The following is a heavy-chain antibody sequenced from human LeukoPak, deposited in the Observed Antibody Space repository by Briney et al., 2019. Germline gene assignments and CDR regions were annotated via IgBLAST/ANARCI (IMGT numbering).Heavy chain of an antibody. CDR2: IYYSGST. Sequence: PSETLSLTCTVSGGSISSYYWSWIRQPPGKGLEWIGYIYYSGSTNYNPSLKSRVTISVDTSKNQFSLKLSSVTAADTAVYYCARSRRIVGATDFDYWGQGTLVTVSS. CDR1: GGSISSYY. V-gene: IGHV4-59*01. CDR3: ARSRRIVGATDFDY. D-gene: IGHD1-26*01. J-gene: IGHJ4*02.